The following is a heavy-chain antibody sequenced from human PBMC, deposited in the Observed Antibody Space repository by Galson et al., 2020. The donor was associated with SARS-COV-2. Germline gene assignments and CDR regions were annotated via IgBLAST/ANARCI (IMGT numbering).Heavy chain of an antibody. J-gene: IGHJ6*03. D-gene: IGHD3-22*01. CDR2: IYHSGST. CDR3: ARGIGMGDGSSGYYYYYYNYMDV. V-gene: IGHV4-4*02. CDR1: GGSISSSNW. Sequence: SETLSLTCAVSGGSISSSNWWSWVRQPPGKGLEWIGEIYHSGSTNYNPSLKSRVTISVDKSKNQFSLKLSSVTAADTAVYYCARGIGMGDGSSGYYYYYYNYMDVWGKGTTVTVSS.